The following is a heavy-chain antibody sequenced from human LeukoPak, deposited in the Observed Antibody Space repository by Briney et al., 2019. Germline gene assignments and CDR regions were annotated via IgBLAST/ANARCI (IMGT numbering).Heavy chain of an antibody. Sequence: ASVKVSCKVSGYTLTELSMHWVRQAPGKGLEWMGGFDPEDGETIYAQKFQGRVTMTEDTSTDTAYMELSSLRSEDTAVYYCARGITMVRGVRALGYWGQGTLVTVSS. J-gene: IGHJ4*02. V-gene: IGHV1-24*01. D-gene: IGHD3-10*01. CDR3: ARGITMVRGVRALGY. CDR2: FDPEDGET. CDR1: GYTLTELS.